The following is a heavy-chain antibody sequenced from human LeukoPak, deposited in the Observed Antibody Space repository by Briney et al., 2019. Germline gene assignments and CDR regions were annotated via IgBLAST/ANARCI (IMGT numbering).Heavy chain of an antibody. CDR1: GFTFNNYP. CDR3: AKRSKLSCSSTSCPLDY. CDR2: ISDSGGVA. D-gene: IGHD2-2*01. J-gene: IGHJ4*02. Sequence: GGSLRLSCVASGFTFNNYPMTWVRQPPGKGLEWVSGISDSGGVAYYTDSVKGRFAVSRDNSKNTLYLQMSSLRADDTAVYYCAKRSKLSCSSTSCPLDYWGQGTLVTVSS. V-gene: IGHV3-23*01.